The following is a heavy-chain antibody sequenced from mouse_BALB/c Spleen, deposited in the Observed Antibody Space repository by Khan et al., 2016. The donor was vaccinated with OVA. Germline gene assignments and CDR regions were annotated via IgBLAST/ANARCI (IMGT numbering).Heavy chain of an antibody. CDR1: GDSITSGY. D-gene: IGHD2-14*01. CDR2: ILYSGST. CDR3: GRLTYRYGFAY. V-gene: IGHV3-8*02. Sequence: EVQLQESGPSLVKPSQTLSLTCSVTGDSITSGYWCWIRKFPGNKLEYMGYILYSGSTDYNPSFKSRISITRHTSQNQYYLQLNSVTTEDTANYFCGRLTYRYGFAYWGQGTLVTVSA. J-gene: IGHJ3*01.